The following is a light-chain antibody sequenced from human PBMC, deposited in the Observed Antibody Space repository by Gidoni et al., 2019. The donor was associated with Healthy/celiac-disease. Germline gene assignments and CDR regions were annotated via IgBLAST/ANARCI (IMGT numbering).Light chain of an antibody. CDR1: SSDVGGYNY. CDR2: EVS. Sequence: QSALTQPASVSVSPGQSITISCTGTSSDVGGYNYVSWYQQHPGKAPKLMIYEVSNRPSGVSKRFSGSKSGKTATLTISRLQAKDEADYYCSSYTSSSTSVDVFGSGTKVTVL. CDR3: SSYTSSSTSVDV. J-gene: IGLJ1*01. V-gene: IGLV2-14*01.